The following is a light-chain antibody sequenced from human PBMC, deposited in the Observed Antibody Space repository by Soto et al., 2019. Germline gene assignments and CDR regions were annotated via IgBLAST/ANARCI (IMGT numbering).Light chain of an antibody. CDR2: AAS. CDR3: QQSYSTPRT. CDR1: QSISNY. J-gene: IGKJ1*01. V-gene: IGKV1-39*01. Sequence: DIQMTQSPSSLSASVGDRVTITCRASQSISNYLNCYQQKPWKAPKLMMYAASSLQSGVPSRFSGSGSGTDFTLTISSLQPEDFATYYCQQSYSTPRTFGQGTKVEIK.